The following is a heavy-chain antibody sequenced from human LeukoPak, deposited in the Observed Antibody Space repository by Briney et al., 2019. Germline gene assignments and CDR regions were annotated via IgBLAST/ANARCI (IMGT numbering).Heavy chain of an antibody. D-gene: IGHD6-6*01. CDR3: ARNIAARPSYYFDY. Sequence: SETLSLTCAVYGGSFSGYYWSWIRQPPGKGLEWIGEINHSGSTNYNPSLKSRVTISVDTSKNQFSLKLSSVTAADTAVYYCARNIAARPSYYFDYWGQGTLVTVSS. V-gene: IGHV4-34*01. CDR2: INHSGST. CDR1: GGSFSGYY. J-gene: IGHJ4*02.